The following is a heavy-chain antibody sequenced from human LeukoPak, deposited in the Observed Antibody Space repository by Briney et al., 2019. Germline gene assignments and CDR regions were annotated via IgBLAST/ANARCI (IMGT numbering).Heavy chain of an antibody. CDR3: TREGLDCRGGTCYSDYYGMDV. CDR1: GFIFSDHY. D-gene: IGHD2-15*01. J-gene: IGHJ6*02. V-gene: IGHV3-72*01. Sequence: GSLRLSCAASGFIFSDHYMDWVRQAPGKGLEWVGRTRNKANSYTTEYAASVKGRFTISRDDSKNSMFLQMNSLKSEDTALYYCTREGLDCRGGTCYSDYYGMDVWGQGTTVTVSS. CDR2: TRNKANSYTT.